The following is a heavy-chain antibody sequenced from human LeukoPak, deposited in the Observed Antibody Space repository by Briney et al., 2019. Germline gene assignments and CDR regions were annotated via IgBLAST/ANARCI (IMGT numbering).Heavy chain of an antibody. CDR1: LCTLRSYA. Sequence: GSSVNVSCKASLCTLRSYAISGVGQAPGQGLEWMGGIIHIFGTANYVQKLHGRVTITADGSTSPASVEPSSMRSEDTAVYYCAREIFFVASVAEVAFDAFDIWGQGTMVTVSS. V-gene: IGHV1-69*13. CDR2: IIHIFGTA. J-gene: IGHJ3*02. D-gene: IGHD2-15*01. CDR3: AREIFFVASVAEVAFDAFDI.